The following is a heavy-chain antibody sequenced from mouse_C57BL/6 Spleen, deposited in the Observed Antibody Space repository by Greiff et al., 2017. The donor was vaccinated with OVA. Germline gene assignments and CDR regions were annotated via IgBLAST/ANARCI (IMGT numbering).Heavy chain of an antibody. V-gene: IGHV1-54*01. D-gene: IGHD3-3*01. CDR2: INPGSGGT. CDR1: GYAFTNYL. J-gene: IGHJ2*01. Sequence: QVQLKQSGAELVRPGTSVKVSCKASGYAFTNYLIEWVKQRPGQGLEWIGVINPGSGGTNYNEKFKGKATLTADKSSSTAYMQLSSLTSEDSAVYFCARRGLAPFDYWGQGTTLTVSS. CDR3: ARRGLAPFDY.